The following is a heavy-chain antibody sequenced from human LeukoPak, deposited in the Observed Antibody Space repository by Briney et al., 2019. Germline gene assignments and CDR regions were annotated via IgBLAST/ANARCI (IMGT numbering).Heavy chain of an antibody. CDR3: ANYYFDQPKAFDV. D-gene: IGHD3-22*01. CDR1: GGSITSYY. Sequence: PSETLSLTCTVSGGSITSYYWSWIRQPPGKGLAWIGYTHFSGSTSYSPSLKSRVTISMDTSKNQFSLNLGSVTAADTAVYYCANYYFDQPKAFDVWGQGTMVTVSS. CDR2: THFSGST. V-gene: IGHV4-59*01. J-gene: IGHJ3*01.